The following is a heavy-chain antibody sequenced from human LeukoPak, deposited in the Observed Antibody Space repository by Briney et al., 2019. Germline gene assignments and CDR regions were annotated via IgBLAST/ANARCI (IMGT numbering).Heavy chain of an antibody. CDR1: GFTLSSYA. D-gene: IGHD3-10*01. CDR3: CFYSRLLSFGELINPFDY. CDR2: ISGSGGST. J-gene: IGHJ4*02. V-gene: IGHV3-23*01. Sequence: GGSLRLSCAASGFTLSSYAMSWVRQAPGKGLEWVSAISGSGGSTYYADSVKGRFTISRDSSKNTLYLQMNSLRAEDTAVYYCCFYSRLLSFGELINPFDYWGQGTLVTVSS.